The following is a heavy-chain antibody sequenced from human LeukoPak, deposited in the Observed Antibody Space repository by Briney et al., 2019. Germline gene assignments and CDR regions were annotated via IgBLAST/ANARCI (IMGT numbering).Heavy chain of an antibody. J-gene: IGHJ4*02. Sequence: GASVKVSCKASGYTFTGYYMHWVRQAPGQGLAWMGWINANSGGTNYAQKFQGRVTMTRDTSISTAYMELSRLRSDDTAVYYCARSSRYDIWTGYPYWGQGTLVTVSS. D-gene: IGHD3-9*01. CDR1: GYTFTGYY. CDR3: ARSSRYDIWTGYPY. V-gene: IGHV1-2*02. CDR2: INANSGGT.